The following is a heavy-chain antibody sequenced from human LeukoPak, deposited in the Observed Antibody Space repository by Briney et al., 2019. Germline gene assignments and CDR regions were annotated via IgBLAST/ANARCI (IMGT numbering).Heavy chain of an antibody. D-gene: IGHD5-12*01. CDR3: AKEGGYSGYDLTYCFDY. CDR2: ISGSGGST. Sequence: GGSLRLSCAASGFTFSSYAMSWVRQAPGKGLEWVSAISGSGGSTYYADSVKGRFTISRDTSKNTLYLQMNSLRAEDTAVYYCAKEGGYSGYDLTYCFDYWGQGTLVTVSS. V-gene: IGHV3-23*01. CDR1: GFTFSSYA. J-gene: IGHJ4*02.